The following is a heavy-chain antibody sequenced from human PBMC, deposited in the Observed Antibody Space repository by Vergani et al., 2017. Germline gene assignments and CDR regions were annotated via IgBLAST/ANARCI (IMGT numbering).Heavy chain of an antibody. J-gene: IGHJ6*02. CDR1: GFSLSTSGMC. V-gene: IGHV2-70*15. D-gene: IGHD3-22*01. Sequence: QVTLRESGPALVKPTQTLTLTCTFSGFSLSTSGMCVSWIRQPPGKALEWLARIDWDDDKYYSTSLKTRLTISKDTSKNQVVLTMTNMDPVDTATYYCARILGYYDSREYYYYGMDVWGQGTTVTVSS. CDR3: ARILGYYDSREYYYYGMDV. CDR2: IDWDDDK.